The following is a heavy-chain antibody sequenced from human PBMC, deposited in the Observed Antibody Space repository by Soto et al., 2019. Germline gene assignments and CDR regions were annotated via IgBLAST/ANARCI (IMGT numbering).Heavy chain of an antibody. CDR3: ARDPAP. V-gene: IGHV4-31*03. J-gene: IGHJ5*02. CDR2: IYNSGTT. Sequence: QVQLQESGPGLVKPSETLSLTCTVSGGSITRGGDYWSWSRPHPGKGMEWIGYIYNSGTTYNNPSLKSRVTISVDTSKNQFSLKLTSVTAADTAVYYCARDPAPWGQGTLVTVSS. CDR1: GGSITRGGDY.